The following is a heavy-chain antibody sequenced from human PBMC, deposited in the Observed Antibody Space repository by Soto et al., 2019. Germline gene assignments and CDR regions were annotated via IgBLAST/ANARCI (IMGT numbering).Heavy chain of an antibody. CDR1: GFTFSSFS. CDR2: ISSSSSYI. CDR3: AREKYDFWSVRGGMDV. D-gene: IGHD3-3*01. Sequence: EVQLVESGGGLVKPGGSLRLSCAASGFTFSSFSMNWVRQAPGKGLEWVSAISSSSSYIYYADSVKGRFTISRDNAKNTLQQQMNSLRAEDTAVYYWAREKYDFWSVRGGMDVWGQGTTVTVSS. V-gene: IGHV3-21*01. J-gene: IGHJ6*01.